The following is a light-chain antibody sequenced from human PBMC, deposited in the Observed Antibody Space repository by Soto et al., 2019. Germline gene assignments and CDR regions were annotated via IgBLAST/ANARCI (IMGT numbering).Light chain of an antibody. CDR2: KTS. V-gene: IGKV1-5*03. CDR3: QYYNDYCWT. J-gene: IGKJ1*01. Sequence: DIQLTQSPSTLSASVGDRVTITWRASQSISSWLAWYQQKPGKAPNLLIYKTSNLESGVPSRFSGSGSGTEFTLTISSLQPDDFATYYCQYYNDYCWTFGQGTKVEIK. CDR1: QSISSW.